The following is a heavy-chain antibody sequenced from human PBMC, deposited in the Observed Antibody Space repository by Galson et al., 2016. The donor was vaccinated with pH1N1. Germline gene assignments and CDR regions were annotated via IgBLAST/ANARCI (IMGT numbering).Heavy chain of an antibody. CDR3: ARAGYGDYSNYFDY. CDR1: GYTFTTFS. CDR2: ISAYNGNT. D-gene: IGHD4-17*01. V-gene: IGHV1-18*01. Sequence: SVKVSCKASGYTFTTFSVSWVRQAPGQGLEWMGWISAYNGNTNYAQRLQGRVTMTTDTSTSTAYMELRSLRSDDTAVYYCARAGYGDYSNYFDYWGQGTLVTVSS. J-gene: IGHJ4*02.